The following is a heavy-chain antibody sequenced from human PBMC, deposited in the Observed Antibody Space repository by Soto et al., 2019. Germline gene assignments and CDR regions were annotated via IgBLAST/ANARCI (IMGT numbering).Heavy chain of an antibody. CDR2: MSYDGTKE. J-gene: IGHJ4*02. CDR3: AKEYGSTWTDH. Sequence: PGGSLRLSCAASGFTFSTYGMHWVRQAPGKGLEWVAAMSYDGTKEYYADSVKGRFTISRDNSRNTLFLQLNSLRAEDTAVYYCAKEYGSTWTDHWGQGTLVTVSS. CDR1: GFTFSTYG. D-gene: IGHD6-13*01. V-gene: IGHV3-30*18.